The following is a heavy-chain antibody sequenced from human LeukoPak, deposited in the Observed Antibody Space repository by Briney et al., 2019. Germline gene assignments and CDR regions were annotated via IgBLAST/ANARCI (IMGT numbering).Heavy chain of an antibody. CDR2: IYRAGDT. V-gene: IGHV3-13*01. Sequence: GGSLRLSCAASGFTLSTYDMHWVRQPTGEGLEWVSIIYRAGDTYYPGSVKGRFTISRDNSRNTLYLQMNSLRVEDTAVYYCARGGSITARRVSCGYDWGQGTLVTVSS. D-gene: IGHD6-6*01. J-gene: IGHJ4*02. CDR1: GFTLSTYD. CDR3: ARGGSITARRVSCGYD.